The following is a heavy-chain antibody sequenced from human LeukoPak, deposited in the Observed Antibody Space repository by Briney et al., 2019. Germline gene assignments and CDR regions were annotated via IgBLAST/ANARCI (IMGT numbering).Heavy chain of an antibody. J-gene: IGHJ4*02. CDR3: AKAATSWSYYHN. CDR1: GFTLNSYA. V-gene: IGHV3-23*01. D-gene: IGHD3-10*01. Sequence: GGSLRLSCVASGFTLNSYAMTWVRQAPGKGLEWVSSISGSNDNTYYADSVKGRFTISRDNPKNTLYLQMNSLRAEDTAVYYCAKAATSWSYYHNWGQGTLVTVSS. CDR2: ISGSNDNT.